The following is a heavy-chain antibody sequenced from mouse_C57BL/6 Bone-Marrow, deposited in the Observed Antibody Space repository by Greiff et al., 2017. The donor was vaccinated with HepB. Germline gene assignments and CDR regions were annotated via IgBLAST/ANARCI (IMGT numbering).Heavy chain of an antibody. CDR1: GYAFSSSW. CDR3: ARALITTVVRYFDY. V-gene: IGHV1-82*01. CDR2: IYPGDGDT. Sequence: QVQLQQSGPELVKPGASVKISCKASGYAFSSSWMNWVKQRPGRGLEWIGRIYPGDGDTNYNGKFKGKATLTADKSSSTAYMQLSSLTSEDSAVYFCARALITTVVRYFDYWGQGTTLTVSS. D-gene: IGHD1-1*01. J-gene: IGHJ2*01.